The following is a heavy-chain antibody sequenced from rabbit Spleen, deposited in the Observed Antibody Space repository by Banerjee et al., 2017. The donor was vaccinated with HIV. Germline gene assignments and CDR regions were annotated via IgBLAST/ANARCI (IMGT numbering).Heavy chain of an antibody. CDR2: IDTGGSGFT. D-gene: IGHD1-1*01. Sequence: QSLEESGGDLVKPGASLTLTCIASGVSFSGNSYMCWVRQAPGKGLEWIACIDTGGSGFTYLASWAKGRFTISKTSSTTVTLQMTSLTAADTATYFCARDDSRGSGPDYFNLWGPGTLVTVS. CDR1: GVSFSGNSY. J-gene: IGHJ4*01. V-gene: IGHV1S40*01. CDR3: ARDDSRGSGPDYFNL.